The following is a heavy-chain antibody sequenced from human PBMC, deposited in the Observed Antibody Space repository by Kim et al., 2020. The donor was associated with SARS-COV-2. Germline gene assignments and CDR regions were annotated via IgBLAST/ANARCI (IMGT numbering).Heavy chain of an antibody. Sequence: VKSRITINPDTSKNQFSLQLNSVTPEDTAVYYCARSTYYYDSSGYDAFDIWGQGTMVTVSS. J-gene: IGHJ3*02. V-gene: IGHV6-1*01. D-gene: IGHD3-22*01. CDR3: ARSTYYYDSSGYDAFDI.